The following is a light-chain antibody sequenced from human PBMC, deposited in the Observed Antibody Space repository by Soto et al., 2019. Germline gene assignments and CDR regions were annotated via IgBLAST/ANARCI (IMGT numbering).Light chain of an antibody. V-gene: IGLV2-14*03. J-gene: IGLJ3*02. CDR3: SSFTGSTTWV. CDR1: NSDVGGYDY. Sequence: QSALTQPAFVSGSPGQSLTISCTGTNSDVGGYDYVSWYQQHPGKAPKLLIYDVTKRPSGVSNRFSGSKSGNTASLTISGLLTEDEADYYCSSFTGSTTWVFGGGTKVTDL. CDR2: DVT.